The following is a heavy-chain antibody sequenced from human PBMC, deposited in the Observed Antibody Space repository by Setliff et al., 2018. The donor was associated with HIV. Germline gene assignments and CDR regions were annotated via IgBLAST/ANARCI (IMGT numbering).Heavy chain of an antibody. Sequence: VSGASTSDRDFYWGWIRQSPGKGLEWIGSVYHAGTAFYNPSLKSRLSLSLDTSKNQFSLNLTSVNAADTAFYYCARQSYYVTGSFYTDVFDLWGQGTVVTVSS. D-gene: IGHD3-10*01. CDR1: GASTSDRDFY. V-gene: IGHV4-39*01. J-gene: IGHJ3*01. CDR2: VYHAGTA. CDR3: ARQSYYVTGSFYTDVFDL.